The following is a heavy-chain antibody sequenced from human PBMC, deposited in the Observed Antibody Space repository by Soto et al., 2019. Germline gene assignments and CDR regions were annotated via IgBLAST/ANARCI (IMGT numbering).Heavy chain of an antibody. J-gene: IGHJ5*02. CDR2: TYYRSQWYD. Sequence: SQTLSLTCAISGDSVSSNSAAWNWIRQSPSRGLEWLGRTYYRSQWYDDYAVSVKSRIIINPDTSNNQFSLQLNSVTPEDTAVYFCAKGDNLGPKTGYAFDPWGQGIMVTVSS. CDR3: AKGDNLGPKTGYAFDP. D-gene: IGHD5-12*01. CDR1: GDSVSSNSAA. V-gene: IGHV6-1*01.